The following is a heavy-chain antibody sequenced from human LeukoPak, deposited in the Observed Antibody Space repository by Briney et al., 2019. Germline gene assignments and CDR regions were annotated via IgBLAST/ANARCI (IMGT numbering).Heavy chain of an antibody. D-gene: IGHD2-21*02. J-gene: IGHJ4*02. Sequence: GGSLLSCAASGFTFSSYAMSWVRQAPGKGLEWVSAISGSGGSTYYADSVKGRFTISRDNSKNTLYLQMNSLRAEDTAVYYCAFSVCGGDRYAPPFDYWGQGTLVTVSS. V-gene: IGHV3-23*01. CDR2: ISGSGGST. CDR1: GFTFSSYA. CDR3: AFSVCGGDRYAPPFDY.